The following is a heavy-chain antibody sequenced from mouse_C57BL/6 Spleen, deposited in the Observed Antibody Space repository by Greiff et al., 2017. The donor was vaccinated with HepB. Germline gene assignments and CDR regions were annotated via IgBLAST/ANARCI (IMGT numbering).Heavy chain of an antibody. CDR1: GYTFTSYW. CDR2: IDPSDSET. D-gene: IGHD1-2*01. J-gene: IGHJ3*01. Sequence: QVQLQQPGAELVRPGSSVKLSCKASGYTFTSYWMHWVKQRPIQGLEWIGNIDPSDSETHYNQKFKDKATLTVDKSSSTAYMQLSSLTSEDAAVYYCARGGAYGKFAYWGQGTLVTVSA. V-gene: IGHV1-52*01. CDR3: ARGGAYGKFAY.